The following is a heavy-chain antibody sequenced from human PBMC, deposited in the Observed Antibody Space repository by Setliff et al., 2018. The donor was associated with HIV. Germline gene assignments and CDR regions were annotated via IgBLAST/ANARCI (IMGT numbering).Heavy chain of an antibody. Sequence: SETLSLTCAVYGGSFSDYYWSWIRQPPGKGLEWIGEINHSGSTNYNPSLKSRVTISVDTSKNQFSLKLSSVTAADTAVFYCARLTTTYYYDSSAYYHPVWGQGTQVTVSS. CDR1: GGSFSDYY. CDR3: ARLTTTYYYDSSAYYHPV. CDR2: INHSGST. D-gene: IGHD3-22*01. V-gene: IGHV4-34*01. J-gene: IGHJ4*02.